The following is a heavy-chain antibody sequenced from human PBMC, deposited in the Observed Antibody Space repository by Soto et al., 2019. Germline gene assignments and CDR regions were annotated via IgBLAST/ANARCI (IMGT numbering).Heavy chain of an antibody. CDR1: GGSISSTNW. D-gene: IGHD6-13*01. J-gene: IGHJ4*02. CDR3: AFPATADFDY. CDR2: IYQSVTT. Sequence: QVQLQESGPGLVKPSGTLSLTCAVSGGSISSTNWWTWVRQSPGRGLEWIGEIYQSVTTNYSTCLKSRVNIAVDMSTNHLSLTLISVTAADTAVYYCAFPATADFDYWGKGILVTVSS. V-gene: IGHV4-4*02.